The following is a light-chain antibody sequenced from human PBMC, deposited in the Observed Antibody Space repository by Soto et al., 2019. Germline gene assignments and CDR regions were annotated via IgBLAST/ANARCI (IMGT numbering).Light chain of an antibody. J-gene: IGKJ1*01. V-gene: IGKV3-20*01. Sequence: EFVLTQSPGTLSLSPGERATLSCRANLSVSSNYLAWYQQKPGQAPRLLIYDASSRTTGFPDRFSGSGSGTDFTLTISRLEPEDVAVYYCQHYGTSPPGTFGQGTKVEIK. CDR1: LSVSSNY. CDR2: DAS. CDR3: QHYGTSPPGT.